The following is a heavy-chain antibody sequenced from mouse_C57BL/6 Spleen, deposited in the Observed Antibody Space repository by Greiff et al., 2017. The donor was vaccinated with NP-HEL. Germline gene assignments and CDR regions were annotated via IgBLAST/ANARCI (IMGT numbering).Heavy chain of an antibody. J-gene: IGHJ3*01. Sequence: VQLQQSGPELVKPGASVKISCKASGYSFTGYYMNWVKQSPEKSLEWIGEINPSTGGTTYNQKFKAKATLTVDKSSSTAYMQLKSLTSEDSAVYYFARDGSSLFAYWGQGTLVTVSA. D-gene: IGHD1-1*01. V-gene: IGHV1-42*01. CDR1: GYSFTGYY. CDR2: INPSTGGT. CDR3: ARDGSSLFAY.